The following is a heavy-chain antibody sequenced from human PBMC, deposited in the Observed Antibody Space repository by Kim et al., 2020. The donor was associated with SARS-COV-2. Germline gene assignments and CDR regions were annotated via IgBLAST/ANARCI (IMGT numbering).Heavy chain of an antibody. J-gene: IGHJ3*02. CDR1: GYSFTSYW. Sequence: GESLKISCKGSGYSFTSYWIGWVRQMPGKGLEWMGIIYPGDSDTRYSPSFQGQVTISADKSISTAYLQWSSLKASDTAMYYCAGNRHWVSNAFDIWAQGTMVTVSS. V-gene: IGHV5-51*01. CDR2: IYPGDSDT. CDR3: AGNRHWVSNAFDI. D-gene: IGHD6-13*01.